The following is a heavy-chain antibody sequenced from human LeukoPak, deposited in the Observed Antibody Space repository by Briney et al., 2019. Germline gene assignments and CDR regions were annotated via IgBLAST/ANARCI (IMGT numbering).Heavy chain of an antibody. V-gene: IGHV3-73*01. CDR1: GFTFSGSG. J-gene: IGHJ4*02. CDR2: IRSKANSYAT. CDR3: TRRNYYDSSGYYFDY. D-gene: IGHD3-22*01. Sequence: GGSLRLSCAASGFTFSGSGMHWVRQASGKGLEWVGRIRSKANSYATAYAASVKGRFTISRDDSKNTAYLQMNSLKTEDTAVYYCTRRNYYDSSGYYFDYWGQGTLVTVSS.